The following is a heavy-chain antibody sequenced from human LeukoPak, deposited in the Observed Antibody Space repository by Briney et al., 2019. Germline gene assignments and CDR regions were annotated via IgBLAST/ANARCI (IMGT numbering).Heavy chain of an antibody. CDR2: MNPNSGNT. V-gene: IGHV1-8*01. CDR3: AREEWKAVAGRGDY. D-gene: IGHD6-19*01. J-gene: IGHJ4*02. CDR1: GYTFTSYD. Sequence: ASVKVSCKASGYTFTSYDINWVRQATGQGLEWMGWMNPNSGNTSYAQKFQGRVTMTRNTSISTAYMELSSLRSEDTAVYYCAREEWKAVAGRGDYWGQGTLVTVSS.